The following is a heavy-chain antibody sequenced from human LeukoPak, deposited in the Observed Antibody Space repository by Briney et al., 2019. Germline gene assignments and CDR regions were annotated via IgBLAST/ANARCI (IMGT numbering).Heavy chain of an antibody. CDR1: GYTLTELS. V-gene: IGHV1-24*01. J-gene: IGHJ6*03. D-gene: IGHD5-18*01. CDR3: ATDVRKLGRSYGYSDFYYYYYMDV. Sequence: GASVKVSCKVSGYTLTELSMHWVRQAPGKGLEWMGGFDPEDGETIYAQKFQGRVTMTEDTSTDTAYMELSSLRSEGTAVYYCATDVRKLGRSYGYSDFYYYYYMDVWGKGTTVTVSS. CDR2: FDPEDGET.